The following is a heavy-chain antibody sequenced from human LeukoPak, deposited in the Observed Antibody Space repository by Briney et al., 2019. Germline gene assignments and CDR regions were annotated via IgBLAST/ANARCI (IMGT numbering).Heavy chain of an antibody. CDR1: GFTFNNYA. CDR3: AKVNSGYDLSHFDY. CDR2: ISGGGETT. Sequence: PGGSLRLSCAASGFTFNNYAMNWVRQAPGKGLEWVSSISGGGETTYYADSVKGRFTISRDNSKNTLYLQMNSLRAEDTAVYYCAKVNSGYDLSHFDYWGQGTLVTVSS. J-gene: IGHJ4*02. D-gene: IGHD5-12*01. V-gene: IGHV3-23*01.